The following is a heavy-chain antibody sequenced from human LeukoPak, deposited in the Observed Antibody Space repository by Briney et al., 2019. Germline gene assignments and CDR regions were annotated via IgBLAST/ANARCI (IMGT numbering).Heavy chain of an antibody. CDR3: ARATTTVTTFDY. D-gene: IGHD4-17*01. J-gene: IGHJ4*02. CDR1: GGSISSGGYS. CDR2: FYHSGST. Sequence: SQTLSLTCAVSGGSISSGGYSWSWIRQPPGKGLEWVGYFYHSGSTYYNPSLKSRVTISVDRSKNQFSLKLSSVTAADTAVYCCARATTTVTTFDYWGQGTLVTVSS. V-gene: IGHV4-30-2*01.